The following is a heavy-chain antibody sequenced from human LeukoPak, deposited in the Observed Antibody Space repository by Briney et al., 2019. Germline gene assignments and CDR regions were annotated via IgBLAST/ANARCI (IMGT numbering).Heavy chain of an antibody. Sequence: MPSETLSLTCTVSGASISSYYWSWIRQPPGKGVEWIGYIYYSGSTNYNPSLKSRVTISVDTSKNQFSLRLSSVTAADTAVYYCARNIAARPPYFDYWGQGTLVTVSS. CDR2: IYYSGST. V-gene: IGHV4-59*08. D-gene: IGHD6-6*01. CDR1: GASISSYY. CDR3: ARNIAARPPYFDY. J-gene: IGHJ4*02.